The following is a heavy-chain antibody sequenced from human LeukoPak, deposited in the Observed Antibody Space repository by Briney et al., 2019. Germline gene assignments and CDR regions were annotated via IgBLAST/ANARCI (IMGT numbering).Heavy chain of an antibody. CDR1: GFTFRSNA. J-gene: IGHJ4*01. CDR2: ISGTGGTT. V-gene: IGHV3-23*01. D-gene: IGHD1-26*01. Sequence: GGSLRLSCAASGFTFRSNAMCWVRQAPGKGLEWVSLISGTGGTTYYADSVKGRLTISRDNSKNTLYLQMNSLRVEDTAVYYCAKDAHSGSYFDYWGQGILVTVSS. CDR3: AKDAHSGSYFDY.